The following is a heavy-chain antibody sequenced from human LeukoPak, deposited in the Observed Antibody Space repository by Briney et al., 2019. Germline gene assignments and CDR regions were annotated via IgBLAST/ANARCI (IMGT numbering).Heavy chain of an antibody. CDR1: GGSISSSSYY. V-gene: IGHV4-39*01. Sequence: SETLSLTCTVSGGSISSSSYYWGWIRQPPGEGLEWIGSIYYSGSTYYNPSLKSRVTISVDTSKNQFSLKLRSVTAADTAVYYCARHSGSFYFYYYMDVWGKGTTVTVSS. CDR2: IYYSGST. D-gene: IGHD1-26*01. CDR3: ARHSGSFYFYYYMDV. J-gene: IGHJ6*03.